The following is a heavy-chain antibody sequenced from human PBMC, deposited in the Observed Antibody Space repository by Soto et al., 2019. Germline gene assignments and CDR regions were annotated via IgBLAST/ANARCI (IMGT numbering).Heavy chain of an antibody. J-gene: IGHJ4*02. Sequence: SETLSLTCAVSGVSISSGGYSWRWIRQPPGKGLEWIGYIYHSGSTYYNPSLKSRVTISVDRSKNQFSLKLSSVTAADTAVYYCAGGIAARPLGYWGQGTLVTVSS. V-gene: IGHV4-30-2*01. CDR2: IYHSGST. D-gene: IGHD6-6*01. CDR1: GVSISSGGYS. CDR3: AGGIAARPLGY.